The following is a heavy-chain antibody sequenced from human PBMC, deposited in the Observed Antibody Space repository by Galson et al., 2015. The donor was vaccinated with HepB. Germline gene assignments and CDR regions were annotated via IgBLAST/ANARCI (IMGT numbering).Heavy chain of an antibody. CDR3: ASLISGRGGLPPH. CDR2: ISSSSRYI. Sequence: SLRLSCAASGFTFSSYSMNWVRQAPGKGLEWVSSISSSSRYIYYADSVKGRFTISRDNAKNSLYLQMNSLRAEDTAAYYCASLISGRGGLPPHWGQGTLVTVSS. J-gene: IGHJ4*02. D-gene: IGHD1-26*01. CDR1: GFTFSSYS. V-gene: IGHV3-21*01.